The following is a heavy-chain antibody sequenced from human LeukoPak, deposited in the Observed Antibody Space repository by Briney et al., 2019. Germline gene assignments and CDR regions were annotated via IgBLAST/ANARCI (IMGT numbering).Heavy chain of an antibody. Sequence: GGSLRLSCAASGFIFNTYSMDWVRQAPGKGLEWVSSISSTSSYIYYADSVKGRFTISRDNAKSSLYLQMNSLRAEDTAVYYCAKDPRRDSSGYYYGHNWFDPWGQGTLVTVSS. CDR3: AKDPRRDSSGYYYGHNWFDP. D-gene: IGHD3-22*01. J-gene: IGHJ5*02. CDR1: GFIFNTYS. V-gene: IGHV3-21*01. CDR2: ISSTSSYI.